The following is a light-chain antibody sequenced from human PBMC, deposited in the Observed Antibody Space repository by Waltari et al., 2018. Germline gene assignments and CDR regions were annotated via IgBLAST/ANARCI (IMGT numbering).Light chain of an antibody. CDR3: QTGGHGTWV. Sequence: QLVLTQSPSASASLGASVKLTCTLSSGHSSNVIAWLQQQPEKGPRYLMKVNSDGSHTKGDEIPDRFSGSSAGAKRYLTIASVQPEDEADYYCQTGGHGTWVFGGGTKLTVL. CDR2: VNSDGSH. V-gene: IGLV4-69*01. J-gene: IGLJ3*02. CDR1: SGHSSNV.